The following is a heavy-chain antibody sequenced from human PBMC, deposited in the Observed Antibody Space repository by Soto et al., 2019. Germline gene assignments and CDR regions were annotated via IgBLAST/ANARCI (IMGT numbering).Heavy chain of an antibody. J-gene: IGHJ5*02. Sequence: QVQLVQSGAEVKNPGASVKISCKASGYTFTAYAIHWVRQAPGQRLEWMGWINCGNGNAKYSQKFQGKVTTYRDTSATTAFLELSNLRTEDTALYCCVRELVVRGVPKWFDPWGQGTLVSVSS. CDR2: INCGNGNA. D-gene: IGHD3-10*01. CDR3: VRELVVRGVPKWFDP. V-gene: IGHV1-3*01. CDR1: GYTFTAYA.